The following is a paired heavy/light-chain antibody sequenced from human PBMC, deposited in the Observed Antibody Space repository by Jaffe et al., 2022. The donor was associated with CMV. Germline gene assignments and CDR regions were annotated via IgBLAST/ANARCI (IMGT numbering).Light chain of an antibody. CDR2: EDN. V-gene: IGLV3-10*01. CDR3: YSTDSSGYGGI. CDR1: ALPKKY. J-gene: IGLJ2*01. Sequence: SYELTQAPSVSVSPGQTARITCSGDALPKKYAYWYQQKSGQAPVLVIYEDNKRPSGIPERFSGSSSGTMATLTISGAQVEDEAEYYCYSTDSSGYGGIFGGGTKLTVL.
Heavy chain of an antibody. CDR3: TRSTSAAHYKYFYMDV. V-gene: IGHV3-49*04. CDR1: GFTFGDYA. Sequence: EVQLVESGGGLVQPGRSLRLSCTASGFTFGDYAMTWVRQAPGKGLEWAGFIRNKAYGGTTEYAASVKGRFTISRDDSKSIGYLQMDSLKIEDTAVYYCTRSTSAAHYKYFYMDVWGKGTTVTVSS. D-gene: IGHD4-17*01. CDR2: IRNKAYGGTT. J-gene: IGHJ6*03.